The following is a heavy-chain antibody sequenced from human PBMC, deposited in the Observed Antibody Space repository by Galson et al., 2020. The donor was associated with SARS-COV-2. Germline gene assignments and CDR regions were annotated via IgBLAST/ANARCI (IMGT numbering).Heavy chain of an antibody. CDR3: ARGRYYGMDV. J-gene: IGHJ6*02. V-gene: IGHV3-74*03. CDR2: INSDGSTT. Sequence: GESLKISCAASGFTFRSYWMHWVRQAPGKGLVWVSRINSDGSTTMYADSVKGRFTISRDNAKNTLYLQMNSLRAEDTAVYYCARGRYYGMDVWGQGTTGTVSS. CDR1: GFTFRSYW.